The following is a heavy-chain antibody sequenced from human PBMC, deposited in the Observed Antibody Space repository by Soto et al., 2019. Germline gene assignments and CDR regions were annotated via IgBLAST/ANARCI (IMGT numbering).Heavy chain of an antibody. Sequence: PSETLSLTCTVSGGSISSGDYYWSWIRQPPGKGLEWIGYIYYSGSTYYNPSLKSRVTISVDTSKNQFSLKLSSVTAADTAVYYCARGSYYYDSSGYYPEYFQHWGQGTLVTVSS. CDR2: IYYSGST. CDR3: ARGSYYYDSSGYYPEYFQH. CDR1: GGSISSGDYY. V-gene: IGHV4-30-4*01. J-gene: IGHJ1*01. D-gene: IGHD3-22*01.